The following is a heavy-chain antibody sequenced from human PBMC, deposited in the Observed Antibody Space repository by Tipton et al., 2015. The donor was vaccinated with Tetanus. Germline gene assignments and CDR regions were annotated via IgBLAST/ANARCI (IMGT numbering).Heavy chain of an antibody. CDR3: ARGITDGYFRRFDY. J-gene: IGHJ4*02. CDR2: ISNGNP. CDR1: GDSMTDFY. D-gene: IGHD5-24*01. V-gene: IGHV4-4*07. Sequence: TLSLTCNVSGDSMTDFYWSWIRQPAGKGLEWIGHISNGNPDYTPSLKNRVTLSVDMSKNEFSLKLRSVTAADTGVYYCARGITDGYFRRFDYWGQGIPVAVSP.